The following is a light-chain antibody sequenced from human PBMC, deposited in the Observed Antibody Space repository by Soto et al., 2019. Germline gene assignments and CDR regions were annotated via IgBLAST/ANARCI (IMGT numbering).Light chain of an antibody. Sequence: DIQLTQSPSFLSASVGDRVTITCRASQGISSYLAWYQQKPWKAPKLLIYAASTLQSGVPSRFSGSGSGTECTLTISSLQPEDFATYYCQQLNSYPSLTFGGGTKVEIK. CDR3: QQLNSYPSLT. J-gene: IGKJ4*01. V-gene: IGKV1-9*01. CDR2: AAS. CDR1: QGISSY.